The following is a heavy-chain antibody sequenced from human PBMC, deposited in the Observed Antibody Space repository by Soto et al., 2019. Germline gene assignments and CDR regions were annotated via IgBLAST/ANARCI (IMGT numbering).Heavy chain of an antibody. CDR1: GYTFTSYG. J-gene: IGHJ6*02. D-gene: IGHD3-10*01. Sequence: GASVKVSCKASGYTFTSYGISWVRQAPGQGLEWMGWISAYNGNTNYAQKLQGRVTMTTDTSTSTAYMELRSLRSDDTAVYYCARSPPQLWFGELSGYYYYGMDVWGQGTTVTVSS. CDR2: ISAYNGNT. V-gene: IGHV1-18*01. CDR3: ARSPPQLWFGELSGYYYYGMDV.